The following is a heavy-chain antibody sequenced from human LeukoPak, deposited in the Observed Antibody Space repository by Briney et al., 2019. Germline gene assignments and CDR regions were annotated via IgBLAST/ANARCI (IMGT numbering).Heavy chain of an antibody. CDR3: ARDIHCRKAFDY. CDR2: ISSSSRYI. Sequence: GGSLRLSCAASGFTFSSYSMKWVRQAPGKGVEWVTSISSSSRYIYYADSVKVRFAISRDNAKNLLYLQMYSLRAEDTAVYDCARDIHCRKAFDYWGQGTLVTVSS. CDR1: GFTFSSYS. J-gene: IGHJ4*02. V-gene: IGHV3-21*01. D-gene: IGHD2-21*02.